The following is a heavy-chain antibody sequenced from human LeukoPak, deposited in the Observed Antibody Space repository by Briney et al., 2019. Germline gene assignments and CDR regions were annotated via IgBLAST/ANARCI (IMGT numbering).Heavy chain of an antibody. CDR3: VREGQDHIVLMVYAMPYGMDV. Sequence: GGSLRLSCAASGFTFSDYYMSWIRQAPGKGLEWVSYISSSGSTIYYADSVKGRFTISRDNAKNSLYLQMNSLRAEDTAVYYCVREGQDHIVLMVYAMPYGMDVWGQGTTVTVSS. V-gene: IGHV3-11*01. CDR1: GFTFSDYY. CDR2: ISSSGSTI. D-gene: IGHD2-8*01. J-gene: IGHJ6*02.